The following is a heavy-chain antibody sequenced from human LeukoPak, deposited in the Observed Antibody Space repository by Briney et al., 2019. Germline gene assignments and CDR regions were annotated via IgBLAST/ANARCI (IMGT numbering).Heavy chain of an antibody. CDR3: ARQGWLTLYYFDY. J-gene: IGHJ4*02. V-gene: IGHV4-59*08. CDR2: IYYSGST. Sequence: SETLSLTCTVSGGSISSYYWSWIRQPPGKGLEWIGYIYYSGSTNYNPSLKSRVTISVDTSKNQFSLRLNSVTAADTAVYFCARQGWLTLYYFDYWDQGTLVTVSS. CDR1: GGSISSYY. D-gene: IGHD6-19*01.